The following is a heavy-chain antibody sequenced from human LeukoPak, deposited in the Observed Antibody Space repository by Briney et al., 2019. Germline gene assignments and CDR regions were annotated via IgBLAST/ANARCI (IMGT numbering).Heavy chain of an antibody. CDR3: AKDTASSWWYFDL. CDR2: ISYDGSNR. V-gene: IGHV3-30*04. Sequence: GTSLRLSCAASGFTFSSYAMHWVRQAPGKGLEWVAAISYDGSNRYYADSVKGRFTISRDNSKNTLYLKMKSLRAEDTAVYYCAKDTASSWWYFDLWGRGTLVTVSS. D-gene: IGHD5-18*01. CDR1: GFTFSSYA. J-gene: IGHJ2*01.